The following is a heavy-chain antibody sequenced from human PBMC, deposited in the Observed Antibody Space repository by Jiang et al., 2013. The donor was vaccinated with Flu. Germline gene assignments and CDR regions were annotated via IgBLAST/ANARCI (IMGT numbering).Heavy chain of an antibody. CDR1: GDSINSNNYY. J-gene: IGHJ4*02. V-gene: IGHV4-39*07. CDR3: ARNVMTTVTQFFDY. D-gene: IGHD4-17*01. CDR2: IYFSGTT. Sequence: GSGLVKPSETLSLTCSVFGDSINSNNYYWGWIRQAPGQGLEWVGSIYFSGTTYQNPSLKSRVTMSLDTSKNQFSLKLRSVIAADTAVYFCARNVMTTVTQFFDYWGQG.